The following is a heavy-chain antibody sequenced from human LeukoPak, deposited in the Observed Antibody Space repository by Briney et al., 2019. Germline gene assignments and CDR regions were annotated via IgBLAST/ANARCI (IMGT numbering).Heavy chain of an antibody. CDR1: GYTLTELS. J-gene: IGHJ3*02. CDR2: FDPEDGET. D-gene: IGHD7-27*01. Sequence: GASVKVSCKVSGYTLTELSMHWVRQAPGKGLEWMGGFDPEDGETIYAQKFQGRVTMTEDTSTDTAYMELSSLRSEDTAVYYCATDSPTGANDAFDIWGQGTMVTVSS. V-gene: IGHV1-24*01. CDR3: ATDSPTGANDAFDI.